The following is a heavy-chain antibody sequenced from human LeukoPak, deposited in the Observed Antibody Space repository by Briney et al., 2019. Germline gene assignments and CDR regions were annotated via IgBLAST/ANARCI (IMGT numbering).Heavy chain of an antibody. J-gene: IGHJ6*03. CDR1: SGSIKNSNYY. CDR3: ATSRGYSSSWYYMDV. CDR2: IYYSGTT. Sequence: PSETLSLTCTVSSGSIKNSNYYWGWIRRPPGKGLEWMGYIYYSGTTNYNPSLKSRVTISVDTSKNQFSLKLSSVTAADTAVYYCATSRGYSSSWYYMDVWGKGTTVTISS. V-gene: IGHV4-61*05. D-gene: IGHD6-13*01.